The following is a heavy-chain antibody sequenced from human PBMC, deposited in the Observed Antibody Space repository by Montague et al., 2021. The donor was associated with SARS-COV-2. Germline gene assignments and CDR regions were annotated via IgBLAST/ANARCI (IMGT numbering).Heavy chain of an antibody. CDR2: ISYDGSNK. CDR1: GFTFSSYA. J-gene: IGHJ6*02. V-gene: IGHV3-30-3*01. CDR3: ARPRSGSYYSGMDV. D-gene: IGHD1-26*01. Sequence: SLRLSCAASGFTFSSYAMHWVRQAPGKGLEWVAVISYDGSNKYYADSVKGRFTISRGNSKNTLYLQMNSLRAEDTAVYYCARPRSGSYYSGMDVWGQGTTVTVSS.